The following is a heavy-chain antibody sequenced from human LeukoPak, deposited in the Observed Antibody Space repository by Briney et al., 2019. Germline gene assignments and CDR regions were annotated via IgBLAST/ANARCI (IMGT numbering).Heavy chain of an antibody. J-gene: IGHJ4*02. CDR3: STTYYYDSSEGY. V-gene: IGHV3-15*07. Sequence: GGSLRLSCAASGFTVSNAWMNWVRQAPGKGLEWVGRIKSKTDGGTTDYAAPVKGRFTISRDDSKNTLYLQMNSLKTEDTAVYYCSTTYYYDSSEGYWGQGTLVTVSS. D-gene: IGHD3-22*01. CDR1: GFTVSNAW. CDR2: IKSKTDGGTT.